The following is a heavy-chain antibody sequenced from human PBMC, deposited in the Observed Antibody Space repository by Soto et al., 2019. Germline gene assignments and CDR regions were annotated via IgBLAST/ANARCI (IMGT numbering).Heavy chain of an antibody. Sequence: GGSLRLSCAASGFTFSNAWMSWVRQAPGKGLEWVGRIKSKTDGGTTDYAAPVKGRFTISRDDSKNALYLQMNSLKTEDTAVYYGTTVEYSSPSDAFDIWGQGTMVTVSS. D-gene: IGHD6-6*01. V-gene: IGHV3-15*01. CDR2: IKSKTDGGTT. CDR3: TTVEYSSPSDAFDI. J-gene: IGHJ3*02. CDR1: GFTFSNAW.